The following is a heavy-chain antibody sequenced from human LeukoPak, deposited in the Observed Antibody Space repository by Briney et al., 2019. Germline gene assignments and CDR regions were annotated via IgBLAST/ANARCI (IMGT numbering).Heavy chain of an antibody. D-gene: IGHD5-18*01. CDR1: GFTFSSYA. CDR2: ISGSGGST. V-gene: IGHV3-23*01. Sequence: PGGSLRLSCAASGFTFSSYAMSWVRQAPWKGLEWVSAISGSGGSTYYADSVKGRFTISRDNSKNTLYLQMNSLRAEDTAVYYCAKSYSYGFLWYYYYMDVWGKGTTVTVSS. CDR3: AKSYSYGFLWYYYYMDV. J-gene: IGHJ6*03.